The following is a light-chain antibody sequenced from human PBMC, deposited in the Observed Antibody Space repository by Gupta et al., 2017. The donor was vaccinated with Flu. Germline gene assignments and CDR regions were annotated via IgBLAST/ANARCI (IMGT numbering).Light chain of an antibody. J-gene: IGLJ1*01. Sequence: QSVLTQPPSVSGAPGQRVTISCTGSSSNIGARYDVHWYQQVPGTAPKLLIYANNIRPSGVPDRFSGSKSGTSASLAITGLQAEDEADYYCQSYDTRLSDSFVFGTGTKVTVL. CDR3: QSYDTRLSDSFV. CDR1: SSNIGARYD. V-gene: IGLV1-40*01. CDR2: ANN.